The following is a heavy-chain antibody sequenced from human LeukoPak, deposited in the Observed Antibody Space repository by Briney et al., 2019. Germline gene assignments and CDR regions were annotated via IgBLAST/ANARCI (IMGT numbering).Heavy chain of an antibody. Sequence: GGSLRLSCAASEFTFSSYSMNWVRQAPGKGLEWVSYITNSGNSKSYTDSVKGRFTISRDNTKNSLYLQMNGLRAEDTAVYYCAKVTGDYDDYWGQGTLVTVSS. CDR3: AKVTGDYDDY. CDR1: EFTFSSYS. CDR2: ITNSGNSK. J-gene: IGHJ4*02. D-gene: IGHD1-14*01. V-gene: IGHV3-48*01.